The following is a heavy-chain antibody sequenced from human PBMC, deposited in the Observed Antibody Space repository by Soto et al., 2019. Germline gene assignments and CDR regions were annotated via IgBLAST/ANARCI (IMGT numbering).Heavy chain of an antibody. CDR1: GFSLSTSGVG. CDR2: IYWDDDK. Sequence: QITLKESGPTLVKPTQTLTLTCTFSGFSLSTSGVGVSWNRQPPGKALEWLALIYWDDDKRYSPSLKSRLTITKDTSKNQVVLTMTNMDPVDTATYYCAHRTVRGVQFDYWGQGTLVTVSS. J-gene: IGHJ4*02. D-gene: IGHD3-10*01. V-gene: IGHV2-5*02. CDR3: AHRTVRGVQFDY.